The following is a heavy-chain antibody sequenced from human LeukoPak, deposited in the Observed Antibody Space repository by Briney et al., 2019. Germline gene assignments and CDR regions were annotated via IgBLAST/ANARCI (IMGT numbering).Heavy chain of an antibody. J-gene: IGHJ4*02. V-gene: IGHV1-46*01. CDR1: GYTFTSYY. CDR2: INPSGGST. CDR3: ARVDSSGWLDY. Sequence: ASVKVSCKASGYTFTSYYMHWVRQAPGQGLEWMGIINPSGGSTSYAQKFQGGVTMTRDTSTSTVYMELSSLRSEDTAVYYCARVDSSGWLDYWGQGTLVTVSS. D-gene: IGHD6-19*01.